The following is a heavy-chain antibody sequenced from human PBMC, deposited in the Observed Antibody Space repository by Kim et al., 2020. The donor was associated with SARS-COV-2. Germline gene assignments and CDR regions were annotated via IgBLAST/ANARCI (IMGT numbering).Heavy chain of an antibody. D-gene: IGHD7-27*01. CDR3: AASYKLGRFDY. V-gene: IGHV1-58*01. J-gene: IGHJ4*02. Sequence: TNYAQKFQERVTITRDMATSTAYMELSSLRSEDTAVYYCAASYKLGRFDYWGQGTLVTVSS. CDR2: T.